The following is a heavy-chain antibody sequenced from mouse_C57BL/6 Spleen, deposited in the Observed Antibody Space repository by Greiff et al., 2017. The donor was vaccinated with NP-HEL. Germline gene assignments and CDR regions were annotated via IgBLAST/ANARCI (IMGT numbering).Heavy chain of an antibody. V-gene: IGHV1-59*01. D-gene: IGHD5-1*01. CDR1: GYTFTSYW. CDR3: ASGVPEWFAY. CDR2: IDPSDSYT. J-gene: IGHJ3*01. Sequence: QVQLQQPGAELVRPGTSVKLSCKASGYTFTSYWMHWVKQRPGQGLEWIGVIDPSDSYTNYNQKFKGKATLTVDTSSSTAYMQLSSLTSEDSAVYYCASGVPEWFAYWGQGTLVTVSA.